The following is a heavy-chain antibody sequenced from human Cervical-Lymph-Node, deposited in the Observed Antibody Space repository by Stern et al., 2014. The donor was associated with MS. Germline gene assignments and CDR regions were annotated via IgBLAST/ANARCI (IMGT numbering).Heavy chain of an antibody. CDR2: IYHSGST. Sequence: VQLVESGSGLVKPSQTLSLTCAVSGGSISSGGYSWSWIRQPPGKGLEWIGYIYHSGSTYYNPSLKSRVTISADRSKNQFSLKLSSVTAADTAVYYCARSSTVTPNAFDIWGQGTMVTVSS. CDR1: GGSISSGGYS. V-gene: IGHV4-30-2*01. D-gene: IGHD4-17*01. CDR3: ARSSTVTPNAFDI. J-gene: IGHJ3*02.